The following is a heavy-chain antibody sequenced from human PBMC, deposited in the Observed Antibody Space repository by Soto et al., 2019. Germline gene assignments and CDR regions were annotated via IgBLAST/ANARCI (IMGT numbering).Heavy chain of an antibody. CDR2: IIPIFGTA. V-gene: IGHV1-69*13. CDR3: GRAPGYSYGSSQYYYYGMEV. CDR1: VGTFSSYA. D-gene: IGHD5-18*01. J-gene: IGHJ6*02. Sequence: GASVKVSCKASVGTFSSYAISWVRQAPGQGLEWMGGIIPIFGTANYAQKFQGRVTITADESTSTAYMELSSLRSEDTAVYYCGRAPGYSYGSSQYYYYGMEVWGQGTTVTVSS.